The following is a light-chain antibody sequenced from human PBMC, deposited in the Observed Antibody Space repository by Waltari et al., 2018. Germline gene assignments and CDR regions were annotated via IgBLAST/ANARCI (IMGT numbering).Light chain of an antibody. CDR3: QQRSNWWT. CDR1: QSVSSY. Sequence: EIVLTQSPATLSLSPGERATLSCRASQSVSSYLAWYQQKPGQAPRLLIYDASNRATGIPARFSGSGSGTVFTLTSSSLEPEDFAVYYCQQRSNWWTFGQGTKVEIK. V-gene: IGKV3-11*01. CDR2: DAS. J-gene: IGKJ1*01.